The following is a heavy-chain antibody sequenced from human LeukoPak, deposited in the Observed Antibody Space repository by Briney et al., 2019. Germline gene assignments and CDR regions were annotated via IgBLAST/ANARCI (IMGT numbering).Heavy chain of an antibody. Sequence: GGSLRLSCAASGFTFTSYSFSWVRQAPGRGLEWVSSISISSSYIYYADSVKGRFTISRDNAKNSLYLQMNSLRAEDTAVYYCARDLSSALGSYSGNDYWGQGTLVTVSS. J-gene: IGHJ4*02. CDR1: GFTFTSYS. CDR2: ISISSSYI. D-gene: IGHD1-26*01. V-gene: IGHV3-21*01. CDR3: ARDLSSALGSYSGNDY.